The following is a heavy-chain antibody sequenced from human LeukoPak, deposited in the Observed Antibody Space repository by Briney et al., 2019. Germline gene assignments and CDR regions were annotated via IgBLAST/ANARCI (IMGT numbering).Heavy chain of an antibody. CDR3: ARTMGAPNFDY. V-gene: IGHV3-21*01. Sequence: GGSLRLSCAASGFTFSSYSMNWVRQAPGKGLEWVSFISSSSSYIYYADSVKGRFTISRDTAKNSLYLQMNSLRAEDTAVYYCARTMGAPNFDYWGQGILVTVSS. CDR2: ISSSSSYI. D-gene: IGHD1-26*01. CDR1: GFTFSSYS. J-gene: IGHJ4*02.